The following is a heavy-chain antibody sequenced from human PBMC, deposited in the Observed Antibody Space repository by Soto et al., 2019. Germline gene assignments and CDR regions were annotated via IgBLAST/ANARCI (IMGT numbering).Heavy chain of an antibody. Sequence: QVQLQESGPGLVKPSETLSLTCTVSGDSVISGSYYWSWIRQPPGTGLEWIGYISYSGITKYNPSLKSRVTISLDTSKNQFSLKLSSVTAADTAVYYCARYKRYYTGSGSYAYYVGLDVWGQGTTVTVSS. V-gene: IGHV4-61*01. D-gene: IGHD3-10*01. CDR3: ARYKRYYTGSGSYAYYVGLDV. CDR2: ISYSGIT. CDR1: GDSVISGSYY. J-gene: IGHJ6*02.